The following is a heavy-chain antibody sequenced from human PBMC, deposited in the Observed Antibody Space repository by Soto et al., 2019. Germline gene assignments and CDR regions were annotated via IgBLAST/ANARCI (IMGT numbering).Heavy chain of an antibody. CDR2: IIPILGIA. V-gene: IGHV1-69*08. CDR1: GGTFSSYT. J-gene: IGHJ5*02. CDR3: ARERYYYGSGPPRTQSDP. Sequence: QVQLVQSGAEVKKPGSSVKVSCKASGGTFSSYTISWVRQAPGQGLEWMGRIIPILGIANYAQKFQGRVTITADKSTSTAYMELSSLRSEDTAVYYCARERYYYGSGPPRTQSDPWGQGTLVTVSS. D-gene: IGHD3-10*01.